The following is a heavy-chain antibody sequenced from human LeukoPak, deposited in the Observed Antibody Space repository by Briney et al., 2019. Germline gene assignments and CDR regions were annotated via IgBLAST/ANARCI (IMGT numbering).Heavy chain of an antibody. CDR2: ISSSSSTI. V-gene: IGHV3-48*01. CDR3: ARDRVTIFGVVIPAKYGSHDHLGDAFDI. D-gene: IGHD3-3*01. J-gene: IGHJ3*02. Sequence: QPGGSLRLSCAASGFTFSSYSMNWVRQAPGKGLEWVSYISSSSSTIYYADSVKGRFTISRDNAKNSLYLQMNSLRAEDTAVYYCARDRVTIFGVVIPAKYGSHDHLGDAFDIWGQGTMVTVSS. CDR1: GFTFSSYS.